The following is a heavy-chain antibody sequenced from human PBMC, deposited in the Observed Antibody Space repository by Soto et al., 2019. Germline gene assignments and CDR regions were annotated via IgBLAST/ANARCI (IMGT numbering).Heavy chain of an antibody. D-gene: IGHD5-12*01. Sequence: QVQLVESGGGVVQPGRSLRLSCAASGFTFSSYGMHWVRQAPGKGLEWVAVIWYDGSNKYYADSVKGRFTISRDNSKNTLYLQMNSLRAEDTAVYYCARDIGRKNIVATNNFDYWGQGILVTVSS. V-gene: IGHV3-33*01. CDR2: IWYDGSNK. CDR1: GFTFSSYG. J-gene: IGHJ4*02. CDR3: ARDIGRKNIVATNNFDY.